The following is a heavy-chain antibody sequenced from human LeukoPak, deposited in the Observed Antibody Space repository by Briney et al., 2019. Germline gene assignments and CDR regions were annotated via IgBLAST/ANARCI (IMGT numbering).Heavy chain of an antibody. CDR1: GYTFTGYY. J-gene: IGHJ4*02. CDR3: ARYPRGYCSGGSCYRFDY. Sequence: ASVKVSCKASGYTFTGYYMHWVRQAPGQGLEWMGRINPNSGGTNYAQKFQGRVTMTRDTSNSTAYMELSRLRSDDPAVYYCARYPRGYCSGGSCYRFDYWGQGTLVSVSS. CDR2: INPNSGGT. V-gene: IGHV1-2*06. D-gene: IGHD2-15*01.